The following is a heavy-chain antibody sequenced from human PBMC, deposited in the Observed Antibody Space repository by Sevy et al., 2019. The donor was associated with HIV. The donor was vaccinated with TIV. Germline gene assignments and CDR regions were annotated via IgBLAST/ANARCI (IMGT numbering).Heavy chain of an antibody. CDR2: LSFGCGKI. CDR1: GFNFNIYS. D-gene: IGHD2-2*02. V-gene: IGHV3-23*01. J-gene: IGHJ4*02. Sequence: GESLKISCAVSGFNFNIYSMSWVRQAPGKGLEWVSTLSFGCGKINYADSVKGRFIISRDDSKNTLYLQMNSLRAEDTAVYFCAREGYTRPHDYWGQGTLVTVSS. CDR3: AREGYTRPHDY.